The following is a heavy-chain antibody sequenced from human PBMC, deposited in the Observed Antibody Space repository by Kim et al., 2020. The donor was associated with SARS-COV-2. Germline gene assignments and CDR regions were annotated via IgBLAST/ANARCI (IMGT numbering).Heavy chain of an antibody. CDR2: INAGNGNT. J-gene: IGHJ5*02. V-gene: IGHV1-3*01. CDR3: ARDLGITMVRGVRGWFDP. Sequence: ASVKVSCKASGYTFTSYAMHWVRQAPGQRLEWMGWINAGNGNTKYSQKFQGRVTITRDTSASTAYMELSSLRSEDTAVYYCARDLGITMVRGVRGWFDPWGQGTLVTVSS. CDR1: GYTFTSYA. D-gene: IGHD3-10*01.